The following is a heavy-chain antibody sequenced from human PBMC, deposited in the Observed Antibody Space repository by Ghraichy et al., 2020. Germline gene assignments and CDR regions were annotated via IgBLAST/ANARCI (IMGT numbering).Heavy chain of an antibody. Sequence: SETLSLTCAVSGGSISSRSYYWGWIRQPPGKGLEWIGNVYYSGGTHYNPSLKSRVTISVDTSKNQFSLKLSSVIATDTAVYYCASLRVFGVVNTYYYYGMDVWGQGTTVTVSS. V-gene: IGHV4-39*01. CDR2: VYYSGGT. D-gene: IGHD3-3*01. CDR1: GGSISSRSYY. CDR3: ASLRVFGVVNTYYYYGMDV. J-gene: IGHJ6*02.